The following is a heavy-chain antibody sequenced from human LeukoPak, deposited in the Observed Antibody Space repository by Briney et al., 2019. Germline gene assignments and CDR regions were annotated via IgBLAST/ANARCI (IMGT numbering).Heavy chain of an antibody. D-gene: IGHD1-7*01. V-gene: IGHV1-69*02. J-gene: IGHJ6*03. CDR3: ARGSRSITGTTGANYYYYMDV. CDR1: GGTFSSYT. CDR2: IIPILGIA. Sequence: VASVKLSCKASGGTFSSYTISWVRQAPGQGLEWMGRIIPILGIANYAQKFQGRVTITADKSTTTAYMELSSLRSEDTAVYYCARGSRSITGTTGANYYYYMDVWGKGTTVTVSS.